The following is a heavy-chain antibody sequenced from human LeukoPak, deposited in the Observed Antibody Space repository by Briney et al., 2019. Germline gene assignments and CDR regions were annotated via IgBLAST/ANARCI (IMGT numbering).Heavy chain of an antibody. D-gene: IGHD2-8*01. V-gene: IGHV4-4*02. CDR2: ISLTGLT. J-gene: IGHJ4*02. Sequence: PSETLSLTCGVSGGSISNTNWWSWVRQPPGQGLEWIGEISLTGLTHYNPSLESRVTVSLDKSKNQLSLNLTSVTAADSAVYYCSRENGAFSPFGYWGQGTLVTVLS. CDR3: SRENGAFSPFGY. CDR1: GGSISNTNW.